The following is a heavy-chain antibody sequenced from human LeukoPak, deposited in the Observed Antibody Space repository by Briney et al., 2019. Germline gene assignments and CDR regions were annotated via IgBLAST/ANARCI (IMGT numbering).Heavy chain of an antibody. V-gene: IGHV3-53*01. CDR3: ARERVYHGSGGGLTEALLYCYYGMDV. CDR1: GFTVSSNY. Sequence: GGSLRLSCAASGFTVSSNYMSWVRQAPGKGLEWVSNIYNSRSTYYADSVKGRFTISRDNSKNTLYLQMNSLRAEDTAVYYCARERVYHGSGGGLTEALLYCYYGMDVWGQGTTVTVSS. J-gene: IGHJ6*02. CDR2: IYNSRST. D-gene: IGHD3-10*01.